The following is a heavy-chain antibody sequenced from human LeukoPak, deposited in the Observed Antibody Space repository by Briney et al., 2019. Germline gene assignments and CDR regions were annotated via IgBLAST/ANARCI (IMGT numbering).Heavy chain of an antibody. CDR3: AKGGRCGGDCYPFDS. Sequence: PGGSLRLSCAASGFTFSSYAMSWVRQAPGKGLEWVSAISGSGGSTYYADSVKGRFTISRDNFRNTLYLQMNSLRAEDTAVYYCAKGGRCGGDCYPFDSWGQGILVTVSS. CDR2: ISGSGGST. D-gene: IGHD2-21*02. J-gene: IGHJ4*02. V-gene: IGHV3-23*01. CDR1: GFTFSSYA.